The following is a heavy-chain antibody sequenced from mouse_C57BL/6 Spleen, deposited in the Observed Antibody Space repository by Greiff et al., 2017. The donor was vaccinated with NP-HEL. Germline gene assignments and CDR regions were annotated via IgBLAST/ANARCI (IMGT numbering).Heavy chain of an antibody. D-gene: IGHD1-1*01. CDR1: GYTFTSYW. CDR3: ARDGSSYGGKHYYAMDY. Sequence: QVQLKQSGAELVKPGASVKLSCKASGYTFTSYWMHWVKQRPGRGLEWIGRIDPNSGGTKYNEKFKSKATLTVDKPSSTAYMQLSSLTSEDSAVYYCARDGSSYGGKHYYAMDYWGQGTSVTVSS. CDR2: IDPNSGGT. J-gene: IGHJ4*01. V-gene: IGHV1-72*01.